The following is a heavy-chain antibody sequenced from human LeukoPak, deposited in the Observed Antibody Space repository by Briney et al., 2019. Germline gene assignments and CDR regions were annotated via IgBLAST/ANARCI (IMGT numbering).Heavy chain of an antibody. CDR2: ISSSSSYI. CDR3: ARVWKGGGAGP. J-gene: IGHJ4*02. Sequence: GGSLRLSCAASGFTFSSYSKNWVRQAPGKGLEWVSSISSSSSYIYYADSVKGRFTISRDNAKNSLYLQMNSLRAEDTAVYYCARVWKGGGAGPWGQGTLVTVSS. CDR1: GFTFSSYS. V-gene: IGHV3-21*01. D-gene: IGHD1-1*01.